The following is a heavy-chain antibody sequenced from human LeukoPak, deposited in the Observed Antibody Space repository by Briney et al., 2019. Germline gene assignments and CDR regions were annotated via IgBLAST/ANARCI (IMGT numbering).Heavy chain of an antibody. Sequence: ASVKVSCKASGYTFTSYGISWVRQAPGQGLEWMGWISVYNGNTNYAQIHQGRVTMTTDTSTSTAYMELRSLRSDDTAVYYCATNSNTGGRGNFFDSWGQGSLVTVTT. CDR3: ATNSNTGGRGNFFDS. D-gene: IGHD4-23*01. V-gene: IGHV1-18*01. CDR2: ISVYNGNT. J-gene: IGHJ4*02. CDR1: GYTFTSYG.